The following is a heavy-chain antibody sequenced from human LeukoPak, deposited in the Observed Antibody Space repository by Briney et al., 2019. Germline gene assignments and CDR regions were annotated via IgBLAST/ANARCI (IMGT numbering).Heavy chain of an antibody. V-gene: IGHV3-21*04. J-gene: IGHJ4*02. CDR2: ITSSSSYI. D-gene: IGHD6-13*01. Sequence: GGSLRLSCAASGFTFSSYSMNWVRQAPGKGLEWVSSITSSSSYIYYADSVKGRFTISRDNAKNSLYLQMNSLRAEDTALYYCAKAEGQQLINGQSDYWGQGTLVTVSS. CDR1: GFTFSSYS. CDR3: AKAEGQQLINGQSDY.